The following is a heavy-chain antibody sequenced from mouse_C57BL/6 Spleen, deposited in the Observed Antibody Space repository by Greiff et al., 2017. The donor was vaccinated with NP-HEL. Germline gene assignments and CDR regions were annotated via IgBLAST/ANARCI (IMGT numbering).Heavy chain of an antibody. CDR2: IYLGNGYT. CDR1: GYTFTSYG. V-gene: IGHV1-58*01. Sequence: EVQLQQSGAELVRPGSSVKMSCKTSGYTFTSYGINWVKQRPGQGLEWIGYIYLGNGYTEYNEKFKGKATLTSDTSSSTAYMQLSSLTSEDSAIYCCALKVPYAMDYWGQGTSVTVSS. J-gene: IGHJ4*01. CDR3: ALKVPYAMDY. D-gene: IGHD1-3*01.